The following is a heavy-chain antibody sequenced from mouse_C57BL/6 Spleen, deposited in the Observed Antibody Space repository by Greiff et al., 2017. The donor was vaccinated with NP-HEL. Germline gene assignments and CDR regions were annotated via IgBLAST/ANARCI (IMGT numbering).Heavy chain of an antibody. J-gene: IGHJ1*03. Sequence: DVMLVESGGGLVKPGGSLKLSCAASGFTFSDYGMHWVRQAPEKGLEWVAYISSGSSTIYYADTVKGRFTISRDNAKNTLFLQMTSLRSEDTAMYYCARLTGTGWYFDVWGTGTTVTVSS. V-gene: IGHV5-17*01. CDR2: ISSGSSTI. CDR3: ARLTGTGWYFDV. CDR1: GFTFSDYG. D-gene: IGHD4-1*01.